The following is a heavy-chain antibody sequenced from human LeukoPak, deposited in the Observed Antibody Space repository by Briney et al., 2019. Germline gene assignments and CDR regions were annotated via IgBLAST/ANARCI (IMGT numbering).Heavy chain of an antibody. CDR2: FYYSGST. CDR1: GGSISSYY. Sequence: SETLSLTCAVSGGSISSYYWSWIRQPPGKGLEWIGFFYYSGSTNYNPSLKSRVTISVDTSKNHFSLKLSSVTAADTAVYYCARHQLNFDYWGQGILVTVSS. CDR3: ARHQLNFDY. J-gene: IGHJ4*02. V-gene: IGHV4-59*01. D-gene: IGHD1-1*01.